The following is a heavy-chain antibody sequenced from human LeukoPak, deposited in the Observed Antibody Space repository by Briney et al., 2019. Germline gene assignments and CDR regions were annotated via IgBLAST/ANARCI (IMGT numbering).Heavy chain of an antibody. Sequence: KPSQTLSLTCTVSGGSISNNGYYWSWIRQHPGKGLEWIGNIYYRGSTYYNPSLKSRVTISVDTSKNQFSLKLSSVTAADTAVYYCARVGMTTVTSLIKAETYHYYGMDVWGQGTTVTVSS. CDR3: ARVGMTTVTSLIKAETYHYYGMDV. CDR2: IYYRGST. CDR1: GGSISNNGYY. D-gene: IGHD4-11*01. V-gene: IGHV4-31*03. J-gene: IGHJ6*02.